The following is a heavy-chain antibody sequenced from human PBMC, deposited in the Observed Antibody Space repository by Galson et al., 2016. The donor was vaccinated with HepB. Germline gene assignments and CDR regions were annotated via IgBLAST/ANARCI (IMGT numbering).Heavy chain of an antibody. CDR3: VQGSTAPAV. CDR2: ISRGCDST. Sequence: SLRLSCAASGFTFSNYGMTWVRQAPGKGLEVVSSISRGCDSTDYADSVKRRFTISRDNSKNTQSLQMNSLTSDDTAIHYCVQGSTAPAVWGKGTTVTVSS. CDR1: GFTFSNYG. D-gene: IGHD1-26*01. V-gene: IGHV3-23*01. J-gene: IGHJ6*04.